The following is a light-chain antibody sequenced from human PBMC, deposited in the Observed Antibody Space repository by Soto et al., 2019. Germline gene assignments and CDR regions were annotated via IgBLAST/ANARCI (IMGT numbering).Light chain of an antibody. V-gene: IGLV2-8*01. Sequence: QSALTQPASVSGSPGQSITISCTGSSSDVGGHDYVSWYLQHPGKAPKLLIYEAFNRPSGVSDRFSGSKSGSTASLTVSGLQAEDEADYYCSSYAGSNNLYVVFGGGTKLTVL. CDR3: SSYAGSNNLYVV. CDR2: EAF. CDR1: SSDVGGHDY. J-gene: IGLJ2*01.